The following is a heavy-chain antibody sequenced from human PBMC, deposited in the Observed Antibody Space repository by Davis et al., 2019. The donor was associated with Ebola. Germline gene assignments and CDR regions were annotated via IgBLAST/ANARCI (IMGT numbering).Heavy chain of an antibody. CDR2: LGLSADT. V-gene: IGHV3-23*01. CDR3: AKDNYAVTIMVGAFDI. CDR1: GFVFSSYV. D-gene: IGHD4-17*01. Sequence: GESLKISCAASGFVFSSYVMSWVRRAPGEGLEWVSTLGLSADTYYADSVKGRLSVSRDNSKNTVYLQMHSLRVEDTAIYYCAKDNYAVTIMVGAFDIWGQGTVVTVSS. J-gene: IGHJ3*02.